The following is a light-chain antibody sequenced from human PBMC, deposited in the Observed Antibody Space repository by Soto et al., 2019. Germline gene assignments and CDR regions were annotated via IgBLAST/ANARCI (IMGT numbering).Light chain of an antibody. CDR2: AAS. J-gene: IGKJ2*03. Sequence: AIQMTQSPSSLPASVGDRVTITCRASQGIRNDLGWYQQKPGKAPNLLIYAASSLRGGVPSRFSGNGSDTDFTLTIRSLQPEDFATYYCQQSHITQYSFGQGTTVEIK. CDR1: QGIRND. CDR3: QQSHITQYS. V-gene: IGKV1-6*01.